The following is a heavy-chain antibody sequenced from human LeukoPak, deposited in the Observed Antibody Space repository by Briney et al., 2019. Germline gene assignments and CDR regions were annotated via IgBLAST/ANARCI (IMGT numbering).Heavy chain of an antibody. Sequence: ASVKVSCKTSGYTFTLYGIHWVRQAPGQRPEWMGWINADDGNTQYSQRFQGRVTITRDTSARTAYMELSRLKSEDTAVYYCARDVHDSVYYYETSGPVFDYWGQGSPVTVSS. D-gene: IGHD3-22*01. CDR3: ARDVHDSVYYYETSGPVFDY. CDR1: GYTFTLYG. V-gene: IGHV1-3*01. CDR2: INADDGNT. J-gene: IGHJ4*02.